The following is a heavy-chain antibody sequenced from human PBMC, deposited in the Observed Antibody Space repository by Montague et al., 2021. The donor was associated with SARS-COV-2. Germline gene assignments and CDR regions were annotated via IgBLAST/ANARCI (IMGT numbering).Heavy chain of an antibody. CDR3: ARGKRHRSGEICVPNGFDS. V-gene: IGHV4-39*01. Sequence: SETLSLTCTVSGGSISSSSYYWGWIRQPPGKGLEWIGSIYYSGSTYYDPSLKSRVTISVDTSKNQFSLKLSSVTAADTAVYYCARGKRHRSGEICVPNGFDSWGQGTMVTVSS. CDR1: GGSISSSSYY. CDR2: IYYSGST. D-gene: IGHD3-22*01. J-gene: IGHJ4*02.